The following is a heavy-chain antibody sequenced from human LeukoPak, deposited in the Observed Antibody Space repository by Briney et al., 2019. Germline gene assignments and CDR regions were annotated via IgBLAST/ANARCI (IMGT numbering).Heavy chain of an antibody. V-gene: IGHV3-23*01. D-gene: IGHD3-10*01. J-gene: IGHJ4*02. CDR3: AKELSSEGSFDY. Sequence: GGSLRLSCAASGFPFRSYAMSWVRQAPGKGLEWVSAIGGRGTNTYYADSVKGRFTISRDNSKNTLYLQMNSLRAEDTAVYYCAKELSSEGSFDYWGQGTLVAVSS. CDR2: IGGRGTNT. CDR1: GFPFRSYA.